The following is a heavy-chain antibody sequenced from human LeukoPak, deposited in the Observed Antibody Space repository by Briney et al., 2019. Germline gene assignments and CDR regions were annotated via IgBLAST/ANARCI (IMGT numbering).Heavy chain of an antibody. CDR2: INPNSGGT. D-gene: IGHD2-2*03. V-gene: IGHV1-2*02. J-gene: IGHJ3*02. CDR1: GYTFTGYY. Sequence: GASVKVSCKASGYTFTGYYMHWVRPAPGQGLEWMGWINPNSGGTNYAQKFQGRVTMTRDTSISTAYMELSRLRSDDTAVYYCARGAPYGYCSSTSCYWADDAFDIWGQGTMVTVSS. CDR3: ARGAPYGYCSSTSCYWADDAFDI.